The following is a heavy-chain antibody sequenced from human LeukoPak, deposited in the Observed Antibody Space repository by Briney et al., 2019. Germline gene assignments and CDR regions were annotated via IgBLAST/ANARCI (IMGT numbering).Heavy chain of an antibody. J-gene: IGHJ6*02. CDR2: IKTNTGNP. CDR1: GYTFTSYS. CDR3: ARDRSTTSNRYYYYGMDV. D-gene: IGHD1-7*01. V-gene: IGHV7-4-1*02. Sequence: APVKVSCKASGYTFTSYSMNWVRQAPGQGLEWMGWIKTNTGNPTYAQDFTGRFVFSLDTSVSTAYLQISSLKAEDTAVYYCARDRSTTSNRYYYYGMDVWGQGTTVSVSS.